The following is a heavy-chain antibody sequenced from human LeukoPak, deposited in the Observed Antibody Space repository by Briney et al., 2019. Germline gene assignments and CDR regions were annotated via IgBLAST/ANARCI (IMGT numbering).Heavy chain of an antibody. V-gene: IGHV1-2*02. Sequence: ASVKVSCKASGYSFTGHYIHWVRQAPGQGLEWMGCINPNTGGTNYAQKFQGRVTMTSDTSTTTAYMGLSSLSSDDTAVYFCSRSSAAAGAVGYWGQGTRSLSPQ. J-gene: IGHJ4*02. CDR2: INPNTGGT. D-gene: IGHD6-13*01. CDR1: GYSFTGHY. CDR3: SRSSAAAGAVGY.